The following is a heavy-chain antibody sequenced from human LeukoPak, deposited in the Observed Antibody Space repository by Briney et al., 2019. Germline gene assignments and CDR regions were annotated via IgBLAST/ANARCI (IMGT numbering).Heavy chain of an antibody. V-gene: IGHV4-59*12. D-gene: IGHD3-10*01. CDR2: IYYSGST. CDR1: GVSISSYY. Sequence: SETLSLTCTVSGVSISSYYWSWIRQPPGKGLEWIGYIYYSGSTNYNPSLKSRVTISVDTSKNQFSLKLSSVTAADTAVYYCARKAGSITMVRGVRYAFDIWGQGTMVTVSS. CDR3: ARKAGSITMVRGVRYAFDI. J-gene: IGHJ3*02.